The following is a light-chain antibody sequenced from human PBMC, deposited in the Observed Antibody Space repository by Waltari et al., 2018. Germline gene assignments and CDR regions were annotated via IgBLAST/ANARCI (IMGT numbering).Light chain of an antibody. J-gene: IGLJ2*01. Sequence: QSALTQPRSVSGSPGQSVTISCTGTSSDVGGYNYVSWYQHHPGKAPKLMLYDVRKRPSGVPDLFSVSKSGNTSSLTISGLQAEDEADYDCCSYAGSYSGVFGGGPKLTVL. V-gene: IGLV2-11*01. CDR3: CSYAGSYSGV. CDR1: SSDVGGYNY. CDR2: DVR.